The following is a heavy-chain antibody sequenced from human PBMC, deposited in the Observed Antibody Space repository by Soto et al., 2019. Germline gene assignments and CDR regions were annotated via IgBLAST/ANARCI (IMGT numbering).Heavy chain of an antibody. CDR1: GGTFSNYA. Sequence: QVQLVQSGAEVKKPGSSVKISCKASGGTFSNYAISWVRQAPGQGLEWLGGIMPSFDTAKYPQNFEGGVTSTADETTSTAYMELSSLRSEDTAVYFCARGALYSGRRYFLLWCQGTLVTVSS. J-gene: IGHJ1*01. CDR3: ARGALYSGRRYFLL. V-gene: IGHV1-69*01. D-gene: IGHD1-26*01. CDR2: IMPSFDTA.